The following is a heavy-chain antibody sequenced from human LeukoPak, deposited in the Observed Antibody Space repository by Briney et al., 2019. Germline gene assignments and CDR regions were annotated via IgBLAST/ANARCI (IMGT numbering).Heavy chain of an antibody. CDR2: IWYDGSNK. CDR1: GFTFSSYG. V-gene: IGHV3-33*01. Sequence: GGSLRLSCAASGFTFSSYGMHWVRQAPGKGLEWVAVIWYDGSNKYYADSVKGRFTISRDNSKNTLYLQMNSLRAEDAAVYYCARERGQIKFNYYVYYYYGMDVWGQGTTVTVSS. J-gene: IGHJ6*02. CDR3: ARERGQIKFNYYVYYYYGMDV. D-gene: IGHD1-26*01.